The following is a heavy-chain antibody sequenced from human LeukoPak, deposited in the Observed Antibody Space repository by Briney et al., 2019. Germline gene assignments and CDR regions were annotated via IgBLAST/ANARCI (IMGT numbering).Heavy chain of an antibody. V-gene: IGHV4-34*01. CDR2: IYHSGST. Sequence: PSETLSLTCAVYGGSFSGYYWSWIRQPPGKGLEWIGEIYHSGSTNYNPSLKSRVTISVDKSKNQFSLKLSSVTAADTAVYYCARDLTTIFGVVIIRDWGQGTLVTVSS. D-gene: IGHD3-3*01. J-gene: IGHJ4*02. CDR1: GGSFSGYY. CDR3: ARDLTTIFGVVIIRD.